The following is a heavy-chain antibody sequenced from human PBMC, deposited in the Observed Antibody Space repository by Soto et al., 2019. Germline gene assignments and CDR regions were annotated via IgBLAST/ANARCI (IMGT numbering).Heavy chain of an antibody. CDR3: ARHDWAKPFDY. CDR1: GGSISSSSYY. V-gene: IGHV4-39*01. Sequence: SETLPLTCTVSGGSISSSSYYWGWIRQPPGKGLEWIGSIYYSGSTYYNPSLKSRVTISVDTSKNQFSLKLSSVTAADTAVYYCARHDWAKPFDYWGQGTLVTVSS. CDR2: IYYSGST. J-gene: IGHJ4*02. D-gene: IGHD3-9*01.